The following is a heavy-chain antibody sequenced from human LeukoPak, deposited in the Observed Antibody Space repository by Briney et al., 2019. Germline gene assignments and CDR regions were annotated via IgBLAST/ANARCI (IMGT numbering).Heavy chain of an antibody. CDR3: ARGGLARSGTSWGDY. D-gene: IGHD3-10*01. J-gene: IGHJ4*02. Sequence: PSETLSLTCAVYGGSFSGYYWSWIRQPPGKGLEWIGEINHSGSTNYNPSLKSRVTISVDTSKNQFSPKLSSVTAADTAVYYCARGGLARSGTSWGDYWGQGTLVTVSS. V-gene: IGHV4-34*01. CDR2: INHSGST. CDR1: GGSFSGYY.